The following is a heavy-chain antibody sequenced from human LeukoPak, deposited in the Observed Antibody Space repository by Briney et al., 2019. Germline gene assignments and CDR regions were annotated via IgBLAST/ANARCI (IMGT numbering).Heavy chain of an antibody. J-gene: IGHJ6*03. CDR1: GGSISSYY. D-gene: IGHD2-2*01. V-gene: IGHV4-59*01. CDR2: IYYSGST. CDR3: ARDRPEEVVVPAAIDGYYYYYMDV. Sequence: SETLSLTCTVFGGSISSYYWNWLRQSPGEGLEWIGYIYYSGSTKYNPSLKSRLTISVDTSKNQFSLKLSSVTAADTAVYYCARDRPEEVVVPAAIDGYYYYYMDVWGKGTTVTVSS.